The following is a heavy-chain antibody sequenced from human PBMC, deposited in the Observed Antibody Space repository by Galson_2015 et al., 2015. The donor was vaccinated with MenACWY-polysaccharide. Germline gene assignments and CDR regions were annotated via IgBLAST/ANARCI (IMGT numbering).Heavy chain of an antibody. CDR1: GFTFSNFW. Sequence: SLRLSCAASGFTFSNFWMSWVRQAPGKELEWVASIKQDGSEKYLVDSVKGRFTISRDNTKNSLFLEMNSLKAEDTAFYYCARGRYSSSYYEYYFDYWGQGTQVTVSS. D-gene: IGHD1-26*01. V-gene: IGHV3-7*03. CDR2: IKQDGSEK. CDR3: ARGRYSSSYYEYYFDY. J-gene: IGHJ4*02.